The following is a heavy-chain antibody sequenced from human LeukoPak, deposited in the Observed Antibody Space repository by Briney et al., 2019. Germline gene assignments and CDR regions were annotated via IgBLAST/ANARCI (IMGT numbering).Heavy chain of an antibody. CDR2: VFYGGSS. D-gene: IGHD3-10*01. Sequence: ASETLSLTCTVSGGSISSYYWSWIRQPPGKGLEWIGYVFYGGSSNYNPPLKSRVTISLDTSKKQFSLKLTSVTAADTAVYYCARGHYFGSGRFDYWGQGTLVTVSS. CDR1: GGSISSYY. J-gene: IGHJ4*02. V-gene: IGHV4-59*08. CDR3: ARGHYFGSGRFDY.